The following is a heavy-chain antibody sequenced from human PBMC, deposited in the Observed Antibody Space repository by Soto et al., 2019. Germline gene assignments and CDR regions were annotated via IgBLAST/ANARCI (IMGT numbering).Heavy chain of an antibody. V-gene: IGHV3-33*01. Sequence: PWWSLRLSCSASVFTFSSYGMHWFRQAPGKGLEWVAVIWYDGSNKYYADSVKGRFTISRDNSKNTLYLQMNSLRAEDTAVYYCARQYTYSSSWYYYGMDVWGQGTTVTVSS. CDR1: VFTFSSYG. CDR3: ARQYTYSSSWYYYGMDV. J-gene: IGHJ6*02. CDR2: IWYDGSNK. D-gene: IGHD6-13*01.